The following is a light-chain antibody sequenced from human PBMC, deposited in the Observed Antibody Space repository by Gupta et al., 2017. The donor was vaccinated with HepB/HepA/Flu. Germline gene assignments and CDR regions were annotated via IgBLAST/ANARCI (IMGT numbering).Light chain of an antibody. CDR1: SGSVSATYY. J-gene: IGLJ2*01. Sequence: QSVVTQEPSFSVSPGETVTLTCGLTSGSVSATYYPSWYQQTPGQAPRMLIYDTNSRSAGVPDRFSGSILGNTAALTITGAQAEDESDYYCVLYIGTGVVVIGGGTKLTVL. CDR3: VLYIGTGVVV. CDR2: DTN. V-gene: IGLV8-61*01.